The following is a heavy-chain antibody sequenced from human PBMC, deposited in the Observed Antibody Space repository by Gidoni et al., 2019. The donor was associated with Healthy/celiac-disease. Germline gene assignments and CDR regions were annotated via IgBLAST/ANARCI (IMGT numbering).Heavy chain of an antibody. V-gene: IGHV1-8*01. J-gene: IGHJ6*02. CDR1: GYTSTSSD. CDR3: ARGGASSGWYSWSRGYYYGMDV. D-gene: IGHD6-19*01. CDR2: MNPNSGNT. Sequence: QVQLVQSGAEVKKPGASVTVSCKASGYTSTSSDITWVRQAIGQGLEWMGWMNPNSGNTGYAQKFQGRVTMTRNTSISTAYMELSSLRSEDTAVYYCARGGASSGWYSWSRGYYYGMDVWGQGTTVTVSS.